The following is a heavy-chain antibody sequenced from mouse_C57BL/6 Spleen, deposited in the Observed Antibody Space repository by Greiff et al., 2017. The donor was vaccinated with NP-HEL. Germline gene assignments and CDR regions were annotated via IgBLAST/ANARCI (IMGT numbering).Heavy chain of an antibody. D-gene: IGHD1-1*01. CDR1: GYAFSSYW. Sequence: VQLQQSGAELVKPGASVKISCKASGYAFSSYWMNWVKQRPGKGLEWIGQIYPGDGDTNYNGKFKGKATLTADKSSSTAYMQLSSLTSEDSAVYVCARGSYYGSSSAWLAYWGQGTLVTVSA. V-gene: IGHV1-80*01. J-gene: IGHJ3*01. CDR2: IYPGDGDT. CDR3: ARGSYYGSSSAWLAY.